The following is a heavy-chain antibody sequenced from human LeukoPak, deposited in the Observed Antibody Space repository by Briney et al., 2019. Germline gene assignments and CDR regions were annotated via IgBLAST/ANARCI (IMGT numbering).Heavy chain of an antibody. CDR1: GYTFTSYY. J-gene: IGHJ4*02. D-gene: IGHD3-3*01. CDR3: ARAAIFGVVIPEPDFDY. CDR2: INPSGGST. Sequence: ASVKVSCKASGYTFTSYYMHWVRQAPGQGLEWMGLINPSGGSTSYAQKFQGRVTMTRDTSTSTVYMELSSLRSEDTAVYYCARAAIFGVVIPEPDFDYWGQGTLVTVSS. V-gene: IGHV1-46*01.